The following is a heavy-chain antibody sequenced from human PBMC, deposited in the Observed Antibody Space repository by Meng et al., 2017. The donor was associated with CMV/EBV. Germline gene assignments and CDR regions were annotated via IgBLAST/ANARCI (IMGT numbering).Heavy chain of an antibody. CDR2: IYYSGST. CDR3: ARDSFYDYVWGSYRYFPDY. D-gene: IGHD3-16*02. J-gene: IGHJ4*02. V-gene: IGHV4-59*01. Sequence: SETLSLTCTVSGGSISSYYWSWIRQPPGKGLEWIGYIYYSGSTNYNPSLKSRVTISVDTSKNQFSLKLSSVTAADTAVYYCARDSFYDYVWGSYRYFPDYWGQGTLVTVSS. CDR1: GGSISSYY.